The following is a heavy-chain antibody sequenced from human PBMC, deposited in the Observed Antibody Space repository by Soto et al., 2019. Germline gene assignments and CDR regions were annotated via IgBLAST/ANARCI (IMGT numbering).Heavy chain of an antibody. CDR1: GFTFSSYA. D-gene: IGHD5-12*01. J-gene: IGHJ4*02. CDR3: AREKDPKEEMARPVDY. V-gene: IGHV3-30-3*01. CDR2: ISYDGSNK. Sequence: QVQLVESGGGVVQPGRSLRLSCAASGFTFSSYAMHWVRQAPGKGLEWVAVISYDGSNKYYADSVKGRFTISRDNSKNTLYLQMNSLRAEDTAVYYCAREKDPKEEMARPVDYWGQGTLVTVSS.